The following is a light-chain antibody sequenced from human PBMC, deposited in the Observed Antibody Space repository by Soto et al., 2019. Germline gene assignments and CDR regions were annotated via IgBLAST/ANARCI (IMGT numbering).Light chain of an antibody. CDR3: QKRYSTPILRT. V-gene: IGKV1-39*01. J-gene: IGKJ1*01. CDR1: QSISSY. CDR2: AAS. Sequence: DIQMTQSPSSLSASVGDRVTITCRASQSISSYLNWYQQKPGKAPKLLIYAASSLQSGVPSRFSGSGSGTDLTLTISSLQPGDFATYYGQKRYSTPILRTFGQGTKVEIK.